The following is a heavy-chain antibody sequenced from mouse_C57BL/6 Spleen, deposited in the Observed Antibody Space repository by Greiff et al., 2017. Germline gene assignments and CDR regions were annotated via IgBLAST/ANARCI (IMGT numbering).Heavy chain of an antibody. CDR1: GYTFTSYW. CDR2: IYPGSGST. Sequence: QVQLQQPGAELVKPGASVKMSCKASGYTFTSYWITWVKPRPGQGLAWIGDIYPGSGSTTYNEKFKSKATLTVDTSSSTAYMQLSSLTAEDSAVYYCARDGGYQYWYIDDWGTGTTVTVSS. V-gene: IGHV1-55*01. CDR3: ARDGGYQYWYIDD. D-gene: IGHD2-2*01. J-gene: IGHJ1*03.